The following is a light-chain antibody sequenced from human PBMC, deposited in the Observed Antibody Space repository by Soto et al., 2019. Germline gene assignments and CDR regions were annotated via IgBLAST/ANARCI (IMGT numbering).Light chain of an antibody. CDR1: SSNLGSNT. CDR3: AAWDDTLNGPYV. V-gene: IGLV1-44*01. CDR2: SNN. J-gene: IGLJ1*01. Sequence: QSVLTQPPSASGTPGQRVTISCSGSSSNLGSNTVSWYQHLPGTAPKLLIYSNNQRPSGVPDRFSGSKSGTSASLAISGLHSEDEADYYCAAWDDTLNGPYVFGTGTKVTV.